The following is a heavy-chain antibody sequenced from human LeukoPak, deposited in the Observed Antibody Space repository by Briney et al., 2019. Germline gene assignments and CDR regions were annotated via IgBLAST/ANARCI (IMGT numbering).Heavy chain of an antibody. CDR3: ARDSPRTGP. CDR1: GVTFSSYC. V-gene: IGHV3-74*01. CDR2: IDGDGRIT. D-gene: IGHD1-1*01. J-gene: IGHJ5*02. Sequence: GGSVRLSCAASGVTFSSYCIHWVRQVPGQGLVWVSHIDGDGRITNYGDSVMGRFTITRDNAKNILYLQMNSLRAEDTAVYYCARDSPRTGPWGQGILVTVSS.